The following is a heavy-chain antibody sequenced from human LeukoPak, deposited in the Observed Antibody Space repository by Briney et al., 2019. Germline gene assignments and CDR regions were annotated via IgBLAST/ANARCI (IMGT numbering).Heavy chain of an antibody. CDR1: GYTFTDYY. CDR2: INPNSGGT. D-gene: IGHD3-22*01. Sequence: ASVKVSCKASGYTFTDYYMHWVRQAPGQGLEWMGWINPNSGGTNYAQKFQGRVTMTRDTSISTAYMELSRLRSEDTAVYYCARVAYYYDSSGLVWGQGTLVTVSS. V-gene: IGHV1-2*02. CDR3: ARVAYYYDSSGLV. J-gene: IGHJ4*02.